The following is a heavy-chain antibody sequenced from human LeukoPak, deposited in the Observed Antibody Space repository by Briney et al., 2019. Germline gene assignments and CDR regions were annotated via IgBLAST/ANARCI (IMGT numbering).Heavy chain of an antibody. J-gene: IGHJ3*02. CDR1: RYIFTSYY. Sequence: ASVKVSCKAFRYIFTSYYMHWVRQAPGQGLEWMGWISAYNGNTNYAQKLQGRVTMTTDTSTSTAYMELRSLRSDDTAVYYCARGIDSSGSDAFDIWGQGTMVTVSS. D-gene: IGHD3-22*01. CDR3: ARGIDSSGSDAFDI. V-gene: IGHV1-18*04. CDR2: ISAYNGNT.